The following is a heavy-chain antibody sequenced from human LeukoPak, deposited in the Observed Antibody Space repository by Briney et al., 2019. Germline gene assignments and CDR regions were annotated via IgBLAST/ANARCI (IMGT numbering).Heavy chain of an antibody. CDR2: ISYDGSNK. J-gene: IGHJ6*02. CDR1: GFTFSSYA. V-gene: IGHV3-30*04. Sequence: GGSLRLSCAASGFTFSSYAMHWVRQAPGKGLEWVAVISYDGSNKYYADSVKGRFTISRDNSKNTLYLQMNSLRAEDTAVYDCARANPYYYDSSGRLYYYGMDVWGQGTTVTVSS. D-gene: IGHD3-22*01. CDR3: ARANPYYYDSSGRLYYYGMDV.